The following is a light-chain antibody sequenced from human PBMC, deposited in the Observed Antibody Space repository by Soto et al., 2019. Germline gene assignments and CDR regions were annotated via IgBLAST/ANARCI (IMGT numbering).Light chain of an antibody. V-gene: IGKV3-11*01. J-gene: IGKJ4*01. CDR3: QQRYAWPT. CDR2: DAS. Sequence: EIVLTQSPATVSLSPGERAILSCRASQNIGTSLAWYQQKVGQAPRLLIYDASNRAPGIPARFSGSASETHFTLTISNLEPEDLAVYYCQQRYAWPTFGGGTK. CDR1: QNIGTS.